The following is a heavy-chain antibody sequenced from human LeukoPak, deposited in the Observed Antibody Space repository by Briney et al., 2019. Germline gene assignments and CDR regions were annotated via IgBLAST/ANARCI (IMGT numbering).Heavy chain of an antibody. J-gene: IGHJ6*03. CDR1: GYTFTGYY. Sequence: ASVKVSCKASGYTFTGYYMHWVRQAPGQGLEWMGWINPDSGGTNYAQKFQGRVTMTRDTSISTAYMELSRLRSDDTAVYYCARNDILTGHYYYYMDVWGKGTTVTVSS. CDR2: INPDSGGT. CDR3: ARNDILTGHYYYYMDV. V-gene: IGHV1-2*02. D-gene: IGHD3-9*01.